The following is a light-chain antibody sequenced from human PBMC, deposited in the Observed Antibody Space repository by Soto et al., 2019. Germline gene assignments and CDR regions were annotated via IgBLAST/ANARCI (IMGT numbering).Light chain of an antibody. CDR3: CSYAYSSTFWV. CDR2: EGS. V-gene: IGLV2-23*03. J-gene: IGLJ3*02. Sequence: QSALTQPASVSGSPGQSITISCTGTSSDVRSYNFVSWYQQHPGKAPKLMIYEGSKRPSGVSNRFSGSKSGNTASLTISGLQAEDEADYYCCSYAYSSTFWVFGGGTKLTVL. CDR1: SSDVRSYNF.